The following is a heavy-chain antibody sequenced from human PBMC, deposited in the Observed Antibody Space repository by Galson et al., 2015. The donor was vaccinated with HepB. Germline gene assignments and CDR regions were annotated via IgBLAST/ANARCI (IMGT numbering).Heavy chain of an antibody. CDR1: GGSISSYY. V-gene: IGHV4-59*01. CDR2: IYYSGST. D-gene: IGHD3-16*02. CDR3: ARELRLGELSFHYFDY. J-gene: IGHJ4*02. Sequence: ETLSLTCTVSGGSISSYYWSWIRQPPGKGLEWIGYIYYSGSTNYNPSLKSRVTISVDTSKNQFSLKLSSVTAADTAVYYCARELRLGELSFHYFDYWGQGTLVTVSS.